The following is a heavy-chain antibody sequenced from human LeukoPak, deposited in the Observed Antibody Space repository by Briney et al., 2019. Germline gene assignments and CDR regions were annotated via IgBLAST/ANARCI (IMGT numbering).Heavy chain of an antibody. CDR3: AKDHAGSGRAFES. Sequence: PGTSPTLSCETSGFTFRTCGVDCVRPAPGNGLEWVALMSSDAIKTYYADSVKGRFSISRDSSKDTLYLQMNSLRAEDTAVYYCAKDHAGSGRAFESWGQGTLVTVSS. CDR2: MSSDAIKT. CDR1: GFTFRTCG. V-gene: IGHV3-30*04. J-gene: IGHJ4*02. D-gene: IGHD2-15*01.